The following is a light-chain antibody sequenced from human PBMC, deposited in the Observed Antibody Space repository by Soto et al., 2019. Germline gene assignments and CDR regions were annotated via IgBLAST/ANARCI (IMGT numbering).Light chain of an antibody. CDR2: GAS. Sequence: EIVLTQSPGTLSLSLGERATLSCRAGQSVTSTFLAWYQQKPGQAPRLLIYGASARATGIPDRFSGSGSGTDFTLSISRLEPEDFAVYYCQYSGSASGWTFGRGTRVEI. CDR1: QSVTSTF. J-gene: IGKJ1*01. CDR3: QYSGSASGWT. V-gene: IGKV3-20*01.